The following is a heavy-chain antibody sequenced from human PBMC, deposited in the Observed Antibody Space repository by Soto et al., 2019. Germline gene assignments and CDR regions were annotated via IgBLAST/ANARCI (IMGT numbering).Heavy chain of an antibody. J-gene: IGHJ4*02. Sequence: QVQLVQSGAEVKKPGASVTVSCKASGYSFTTYLIHWVRQAPGQVLEWMGPINPSEGSTSFAQKFQGRVTMTRDTSTSTVYMELSSLISEDTAVYYCARRNVVATIAHFDSWGQGTLVTVSS. CDR3: ARRNVVATIAHFDS. V-gene: IGHV1-46*03. CDR1: GYSFTTYL. CDR2: INPSEGST. D-gene: IGHD5-12*01.